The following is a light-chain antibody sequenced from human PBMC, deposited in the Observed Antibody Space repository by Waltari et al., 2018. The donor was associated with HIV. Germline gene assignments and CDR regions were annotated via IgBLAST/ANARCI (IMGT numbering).Light chain of an antibody. CDR3: QSFDTSNQWI. CDR1: SGSIASNY. CDR2: EDD. Sequence: NFMLTQPPSVSESPGKTVTISCTRSSGSIASNYVQWYQQRPGSAPTTLIYEDDQRPSGVSDRFSGSIDTSSNSASLTISGLKTEDEADYYCQSFDTSNQWIFGGGTKLTVL. V-gene: IGLV6-57*03. J-gene: IGLJ2*01.